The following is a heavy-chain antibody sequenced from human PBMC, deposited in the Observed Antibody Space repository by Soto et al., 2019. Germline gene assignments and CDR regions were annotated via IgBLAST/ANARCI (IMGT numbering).Heavy chain of an antibody. Sequence: GASVKVSCKASGYTFTDYYMHWVRQAPGQGLEWMGWINPNSGDTNYAQKFQGWVAMTSDTSITTAHMELSRLTSDDTAVYYCARDSRGGYYYYGMDVWGQGTTVTVSS. J-gene: IGHJ6*02. D-gene: IGHD3-10*01. CDR2: INPNSGDT. V-gene: IGHV1-2*04. CDR3: ARDSRGGYYYYGMDV. CDR1: GYTFTDYY.